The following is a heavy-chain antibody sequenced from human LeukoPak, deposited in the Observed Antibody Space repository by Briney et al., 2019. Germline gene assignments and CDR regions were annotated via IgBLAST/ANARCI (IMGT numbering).Heavy chain of an antibody. CDR2: INHSGST. J-gene: IGHJ5*02. CDR1: GGSFSGYY. V-gene: IGHV4-34*01. Sequence: PSETLSLTCAVYGGSFSGYYWSWIRQPPGKGLEWIGEINHSGSTNYNPSLKSRVTISVDTSKNQFSLKLSSVTAADTAVYYCARGVLRSPGGAWFDPWGQGTLVTVSS. D-gene: IGHD4-23*01. CDR3: ARGVLRSPGGAWFDP.